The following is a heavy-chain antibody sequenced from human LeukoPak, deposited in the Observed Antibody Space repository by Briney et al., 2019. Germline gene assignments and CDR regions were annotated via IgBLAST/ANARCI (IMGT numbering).Heavy chain of an antibody. Sequence: SVKVSCKASGGTFSSYAISWVRQAPGQGLEWMGRIIPILGIANYAQRFQGRVTITADKSTSTAYMELSSLRSEDTAVYYCARRADGDYLDYWGQGTLVTVSS. J-gene: IGHJ4*02. D-gene: IGHD4-17*01. CDR2: IIPILGIA. CDR1: GGTFSSYA. V-gene: IGHV1-69*04. CDR3: ARRADGDYLDY.